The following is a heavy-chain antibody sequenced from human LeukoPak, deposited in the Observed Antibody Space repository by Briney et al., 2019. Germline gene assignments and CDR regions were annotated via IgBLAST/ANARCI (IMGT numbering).Heavy chain of an antibody. J-gene: IGHJ4*02. V-gene: IGHV4-4*07. D-gene: IGHD3-22*01. CDR1: GGSISSYY. CDR2: IYTTGST. Sequence: PSETLSLTCTVSGGSISSYYWSWIRQPAGKGLEWIGRIYTTGSTNYNPSLKSRVNMSVDTSKNQFSLKLSSVTAADTAVYYCARDETIITMIASPRWVRFDYWGQGTLVTVSS. CDR3: ARDETIITMIASPRWVRFDY.